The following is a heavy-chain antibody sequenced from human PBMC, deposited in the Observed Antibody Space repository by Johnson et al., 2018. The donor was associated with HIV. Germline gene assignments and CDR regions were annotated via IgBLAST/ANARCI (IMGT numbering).Heavy chain of an antibody. CDR1: GFTVSSNE. CDR3: ARGALGDWVDAFDI. D-gene: IGHD3-16*01. J-gene: IGHJ3*02. V-gene: IGHV3-30*04. Sequence: QVQLVESRGVLVQPGGSLRLSCAASGFTVSSNEMNWVRQAPGKGLEWVAVISSDESYIHYGDSVKGRFIVSKDNSKNTLYLQMNSLRAEDTAVFYCARGALGDWVDAFDIWGQGTMVTVSS. CDR2: ISSDESYI.